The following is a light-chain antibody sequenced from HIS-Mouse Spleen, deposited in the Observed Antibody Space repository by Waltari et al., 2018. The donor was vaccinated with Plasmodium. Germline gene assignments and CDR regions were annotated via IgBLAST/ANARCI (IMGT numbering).Light chain of an antibody. J-gene: IGLJ2*01. CDR3: CSYAGSSTVV. CDR1: SSDVGSYKL. Sequence: QSALTQPASVSGSPGQSITLPCPGPSSDVGSYKLVSWYPQHPGKAPKLMSYEGSKRPSGVSNRFSGSKSGNTASLTISGLQAEDEADYYCCSYAGSSTVVFGGGTKLTVL. V-gene: IGLV2-23*01. CDR2: EGS.